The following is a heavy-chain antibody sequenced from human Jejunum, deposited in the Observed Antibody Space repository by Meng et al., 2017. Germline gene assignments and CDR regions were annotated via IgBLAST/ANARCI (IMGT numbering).Heavy chain of an antibody. CDR3: AREGRLLGAFDI. V-gene: IGHV3-7*01. CDR2: IKPDGSEG. J-gene: IGHJ3*02. CDR1: GFTFSTYW. D-gene: IGHD2/OR15-2a*01. Sequence: GGSLRLSCAASGFTFSTYWMVWVRQAPGKGLEWVANIKPDGSEGYYGGSVKGRFTISRGNAENSLYLQMNSLKVEDTAVYYCAREGRLLGAFDIWGQGTMVTVSS.